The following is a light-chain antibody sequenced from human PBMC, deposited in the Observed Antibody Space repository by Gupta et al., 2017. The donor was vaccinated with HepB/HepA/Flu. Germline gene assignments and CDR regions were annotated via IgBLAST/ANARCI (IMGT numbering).Light chain of an antibody. CDR3: QQRLNWPIT. J-gene: IGKJ5*01. V-gene: IGKV3-11*01. Sequence: EMVLAHSPATLSLSPGERATLSCRASHNVGRYLAWYVQKPGRSPRLVMYDASDRATGIPARFSGSGSGTDFTLTISSLEPDDFAIYYCQQRLNWPITFGQGTRLEIK. CDR1: HNVGRY. CDR2: DAS.